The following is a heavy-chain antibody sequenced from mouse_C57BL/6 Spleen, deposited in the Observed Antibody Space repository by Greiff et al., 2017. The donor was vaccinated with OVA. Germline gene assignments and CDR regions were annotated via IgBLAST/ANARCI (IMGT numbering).Heavy chain of an antibody. D-gene: IGHD1-1*01. V-gene: IGHV5-16*01. CDR2: INYDGSST. Sequence: EVKLVESEGGLVQPGSSMKLSCTASGFTFSDYYMAWVRQVPEKGLEWVANINYDGSSTYYLDSLKSRFIISRDNAKNILYLQMSSLKSEDTATYYCARYGYGSYFDYWGQGTTLTVSS. J-gene: IGHJ2*01. CDR3: ARYGYGSYFDY. CDR1: GFTFSDYY.